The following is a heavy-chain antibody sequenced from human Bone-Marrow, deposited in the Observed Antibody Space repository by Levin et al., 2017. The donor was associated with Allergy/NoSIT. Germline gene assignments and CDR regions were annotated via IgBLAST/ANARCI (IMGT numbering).Heavy chain of an antibody. CDR2: ISGSGDST. V-gene: IGHV3-23*01. CDR3: ALDSSGGY. J-gene: IGHJ4*02. D-gene: IGHD3-22*01. CDR1: GFTFSSYA. Sequence: GGSLRLSCAASGFTFSSYAMSWVRRAPGKGLEWVSAISGSGDSTYYADSVRGRFTISRDNSKNTLYLQMNSLRAEDTAVYYCALDSSGGYWGQGTLVTASS.